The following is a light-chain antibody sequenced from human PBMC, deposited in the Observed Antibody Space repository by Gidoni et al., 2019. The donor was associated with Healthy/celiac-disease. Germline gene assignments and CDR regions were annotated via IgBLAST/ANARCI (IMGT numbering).Light chain of an antibody. V-gene: IGLV2-23*01. CDR1: SSDVGSYNL. Sequence: QSALTQPASVSGSPGQSINISCTGTSSDVGSYNLVSWYQQHPGKAPKLMIYEGSKRPSGVSNRFSGSKSGNTASLTISGLQAEDEADYYCCSYAGSSTLGVFGGGTKLTVL. CDR2: EGS. J-gene: IGLJ2*01. CDR3: CSYAGSSTLGV.